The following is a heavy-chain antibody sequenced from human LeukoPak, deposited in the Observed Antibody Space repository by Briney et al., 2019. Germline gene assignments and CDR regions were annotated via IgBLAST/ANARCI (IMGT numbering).Heavy chain of an antibody. D-gene: IGHD1-26*01. Sequence: GGSLRFSCAALGFTFSSYWMSWVRQAPGKGLEWVPSIKQDGSEKYYVDSVKGRFTISRDNAKNSLYLQMNSLRTEDTAVYFCARDSRVGAAYCFDYGVQGTLVTVSS. J-gene: IGHJ4*02. CDR1: GFTFSSYW. V-gene: IGHV3-7*01. CDR2: IKQDGSEK. CDR3: ARDSRVGAAYCFDY.